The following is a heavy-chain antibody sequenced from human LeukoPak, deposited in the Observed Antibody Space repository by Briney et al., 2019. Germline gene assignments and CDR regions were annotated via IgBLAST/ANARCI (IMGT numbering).Heavy chain of an antibody. CDR3: ARVGIVVVPAAQRTWPPPGDYYYYYGMDV. V-gene: IGHV1-46*01. CDR2: INPSGGST. D-gene: IGHD2-2*01. J-gene: IGHJ6*02. Sequence: ASVKVSCKASGYTFTNYYMHWVRQAPGQGLEWMGIINPSGGSTSYAQKFQGRVTMTRDTSTSTVYMELSSLRSEDTAVYYCARVGIVVVPAAQRTWPPPGDYYYYYGMDVWGQGTTVTVSS. CDR1: GYTFTNYY.